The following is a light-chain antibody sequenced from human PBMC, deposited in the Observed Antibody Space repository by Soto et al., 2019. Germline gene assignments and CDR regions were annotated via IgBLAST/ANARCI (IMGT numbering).Light chain of an antibody. CDR3: AAWGDRLNTCV. CDR2: SDD. CDR1: SSNIGSNA. V-gene: IGLV1-44*01. J-gene: IGLJ3*02. Sequence: QSVLTQPPSASGTPGQRVTISCSGSSSNIGSNAVTWYQHFPGTAPKVLIYSDDQRPSGVPDRFSGSKSGTSASLAISGRRADDEADYFCAAWGDRLNTCVFGGGTKLTVL.